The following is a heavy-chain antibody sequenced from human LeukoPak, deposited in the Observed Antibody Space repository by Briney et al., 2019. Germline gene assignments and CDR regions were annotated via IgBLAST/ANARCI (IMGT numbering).Heavy chain of an antibody. J-gene: IGHJ3*02. V-gene: IGHV3-23*01. CDR3: ARGDGSSWYYFRFDAFDI. CDR2: IFPSGGEI. D-gene: IGHD6-13*01. CDR1: GFTFSTFA. Sequence: PGGSLRLSCAASGFTFSTFAMIWVRQPPGKGLEWVSSIFPSGGEIHYADSVRGRFTISRDNSKSTLSLQMNSLRAEDTAIYYCARGDGSSWYYFRFDAFDIWGQGTMVTVSS.